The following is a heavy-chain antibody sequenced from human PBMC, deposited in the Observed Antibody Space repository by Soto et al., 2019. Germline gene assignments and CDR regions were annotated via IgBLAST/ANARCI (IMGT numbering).Heavy chain of an antibody. V-gene: IGHV3-33*01. J-gene: IGHJ5*02. CDR2: IWYDGSNK. D-gene: IGHD3-16*02. CDR1: GFTFSSYG. Sequence: QVQLVESGGGVVQPGRSLRLSCAASGFTFSSYGMHWVRQAPGKGLEWVAVIWYDGSNKYYADSVKGRFTISRDNSKNTLYLQMNRLRAEDPAVYYCARSFYPVMITFGGVIPTPWFDPWGQGTLVTVSS. CDR3: ARSFYPVMITFGGVIPTPWFDP.